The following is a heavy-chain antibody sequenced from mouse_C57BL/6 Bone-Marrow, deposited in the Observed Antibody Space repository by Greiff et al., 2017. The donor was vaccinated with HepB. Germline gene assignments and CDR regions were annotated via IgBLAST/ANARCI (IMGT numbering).Heavy chain of an antibody. CDR3: EGMDY. V-gene: IGHV10-1*01. J-gene: IGHJ4*01. Sequence: EVKLMESGGGLVQPKGSLKLSCAASGFSFNTYAMNWVRQAPGKGLEWVARIRSKSNNYATDYADSVKDRFTISRDDSESMLYLQMNNLKTEDTAMYYCEGMDYWGQGTSVTVSS. CDR2: IRSKSNNYAT. CDR1: GFSFNTYA.